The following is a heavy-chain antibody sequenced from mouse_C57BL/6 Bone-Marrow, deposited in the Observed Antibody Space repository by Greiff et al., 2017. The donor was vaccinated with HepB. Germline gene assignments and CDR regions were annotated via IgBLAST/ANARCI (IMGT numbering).Heavy chain of an antibody. CDR2: ISYDGSN. CDR1: GYSITSGYY. D-gene: IGHD2-2*01. V-gene: IGHV3-6*01. Sequence: EVKLVESGPGLVKPSQSLSLTCSVTGYSITSGYYWNWIRQFPGNKLEWMGYISYDGSNNYNPSLKNRISITRDTSKNQFFLKLNSVTTEDTATYYCARRWVTTTYWGQGTLVTVSA. J-gene: IGHJ3*01. CDR3: ARRWVTTTY.